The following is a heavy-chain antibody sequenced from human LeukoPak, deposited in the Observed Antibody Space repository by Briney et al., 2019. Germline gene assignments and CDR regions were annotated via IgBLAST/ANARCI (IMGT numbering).Heavy chain of an antibody. D-gene: IGHD3-16*01. V-gene: IGHV4-59*08. CDR1: GGSISSYY. CDR2: IYYGGST. Sequence: SETLSPTCTVPGGSISSYYWSWIRQPPGKGLEWFGYIYYGGSTNYNPSLKSRVTISVDTSKNQFSLKLRSVTTAGTAVYYCATTLRLYYYMDVWGKGTTVTVSS. J-gene: IGHJ6*03. CDR3: ATTLRLYYYMDV.